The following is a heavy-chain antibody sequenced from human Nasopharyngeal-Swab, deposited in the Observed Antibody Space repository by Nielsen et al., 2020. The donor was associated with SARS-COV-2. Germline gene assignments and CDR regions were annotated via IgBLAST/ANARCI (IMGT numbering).Heavy chain of an antibody. J-gene: IGHJ4*02. D-gene: IGHD4-17*01. Sequence: GGPLRPSCPASGFPSSTFGIPWVRQAPAKGLEWGPFIAHDASNEYYGDSVKGRFSISRDSSKNTLYLQMDSLRGEDTAVYYCARDAPAHYGAFYWGRGTLVTVSS. V-gene: IGHV3-30*03. CDR1: GFPSSTFG. CDR2: IAHDASNE. CDR3: ARDAPAHYGAFY.